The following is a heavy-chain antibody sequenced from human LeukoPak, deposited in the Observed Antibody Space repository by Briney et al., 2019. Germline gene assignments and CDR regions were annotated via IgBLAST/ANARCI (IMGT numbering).Heavy chain of an antibody. CDR1: GYSSTSYW. D-gene: IGHD6-6*01. J-gene: IGHJ4*02. CDR2: IDPSDSYT. Sequence: GESLRISCKGSGYSSTSYWISWVRQMPGKGLEWMGRIDPSDSYTNYSPSFQGHVTISADKSISTAYLQWSSLKASDTAMYYCASSHYSSSGFDYWGQGTLVTVSS. V-gene: IGHV5-10-1*01. CDR3: ASSHYSSSGFDY.